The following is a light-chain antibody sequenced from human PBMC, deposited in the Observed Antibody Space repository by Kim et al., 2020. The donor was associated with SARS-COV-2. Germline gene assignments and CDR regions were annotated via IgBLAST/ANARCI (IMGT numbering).Light chain of an antibody. V-gene: IGLV3-1*01. Sequence: SYELTQPPSVSVSPGQTASITCSGDKLGDRYACWYQQKPGQSPLLVIYEDTKRPSGIPELFSGSNSGNTATLTVSGTQAMDEADYYCQAWDSGTVVFGGGTQLTVL. CDR1: KLGDRY. J-gene: IGLJ2*01. CDR2: EDT. CDR3: QAWDSGTVV.